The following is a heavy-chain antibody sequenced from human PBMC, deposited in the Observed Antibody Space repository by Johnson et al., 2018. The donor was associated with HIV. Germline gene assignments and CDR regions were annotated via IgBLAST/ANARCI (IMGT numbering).Heavy chain of an antibody. CDR2: ISYDGSNK. D-gene: IGHD2-15*01. J-gene: IGHJ3*02. V-gene: IGHV3-30*04. CDR3: ASILVVAAQEADAFDI. CDR1: GFTFSSYA. Sequence: QVQLVESGGGVVQPGRSLRLSCAASGFTFSSYAMHWVRQAPGKGLEWEAVISYDGSNKYYADSVKGRFTISRDNSKNTLYLQMNSLRAEDTAVYYCASILVVAAQEADAFDIWGQGTMVTVSS.